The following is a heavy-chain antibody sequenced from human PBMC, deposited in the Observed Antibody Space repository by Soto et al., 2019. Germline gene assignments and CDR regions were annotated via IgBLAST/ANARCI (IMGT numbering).Heavy chain of an antibody. CDR3: ARVSPYDILTGYYY. V-gene: IGHV1-18*01. CDR2: ISAYNGNT. D-gene: IGHD3-9*01. CDR1: GYTFTSYG. Sequence: GASVKVSCKASGYTFTSYGISWVRQAPGQGLEWMGWISAYNGNTNYAQKLQGRVTMTTDTSTSTAYMELRSLGSDDTAVYYCARVSPYDILTGYYYWGQGTLVTVSS. J-gene: IGHJ4*02.